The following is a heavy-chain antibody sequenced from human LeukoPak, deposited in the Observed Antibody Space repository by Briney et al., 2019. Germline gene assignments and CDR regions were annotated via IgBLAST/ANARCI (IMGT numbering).Heavy chain of an antibody. J-gene: IGHJ6*02. CDR3: ARDSRQYYYYGMDV. CDR2: ISAYNGNT. CDR1: GYTFTSYG. Sequence: ASVKVSCKASGYTFTSYGISWVRQAPGQGLEWMGWISAYNGNTNYAQKLQGRVTMTTDTSTSTAYMELRSLRSDDTAVYYCARDSRQYYYYGMDVWGQGTTVTVSS. V-gene: IGHV1-18*01.